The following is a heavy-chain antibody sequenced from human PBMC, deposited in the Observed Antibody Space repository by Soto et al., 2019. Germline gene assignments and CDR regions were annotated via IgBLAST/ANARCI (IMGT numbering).Heavy chain of an antibody. CDR3: ARGLTHRRSSSWSRGIWGY. Sequence: ASVKVSCKASGYTFTSYDINWVRQATGQGLEWMGWMNPNSGNTGYAQKFQGRVTMTRNTSISTAYMELSSLRSEDTAVYYCARGLTHRRSSSWSRGIWGYWGQGTLVTVSS. CDR2: MNPNSGNT. CDR1: GYTFTSYD. D-gene: IGHD6-13*01. J-gene: IGHJ4*02. V-gene: IGHV1-8*01.